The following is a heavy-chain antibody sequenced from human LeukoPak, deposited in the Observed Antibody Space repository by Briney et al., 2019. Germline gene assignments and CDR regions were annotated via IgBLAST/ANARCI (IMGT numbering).Heavy chain of an antibody. V-gene: IGHV3-23*01. D-gene: IGHD6-19*01. CDR1: GFSFRSYA. CDR3: AKHLGGWGFFDH. Sequence: GGSLRLSCAAPGFSFRSYAMSWVRQAPGKGLEWVSAISGSGGTTYYADSVKGRFTISRDNSKNTLYLQMNSLRADDTAVYYCAKHLGGWGFFDHWGQETLVTVSS. CDR2: ISGSGGTT. J-gene: IGHJ4*02.